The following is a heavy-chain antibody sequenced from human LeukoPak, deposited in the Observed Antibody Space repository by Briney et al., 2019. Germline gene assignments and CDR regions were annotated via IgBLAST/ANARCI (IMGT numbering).Heavy chain of an antibody. CDR1: GYTFTGYY. V-gene: IGHV1-2*02. J-gene: IGHJ4*02. Sequence: ASVKVSCKASGYTFTGYYMHWVRQVPGQGLEWMGWINPNSGGTNYAQKFQGRVTMTRDTSISTAYMELSRLRSDDTAVYYCARVGLCGGDCYYFDYWGQGTLVTVSS. D-gene: IGHD2-21*02. CDR2: INPNSGGT. CDR3: ARVGLCGGDCYYFDY.